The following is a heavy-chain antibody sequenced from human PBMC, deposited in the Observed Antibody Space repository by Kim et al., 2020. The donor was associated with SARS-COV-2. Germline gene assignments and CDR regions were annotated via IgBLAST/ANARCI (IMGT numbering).Heavy chain of an antibody. D-gene: IGHD3-10*01. V-gene: IGHV4-34*01. CDR3: ARDQRGFGEKAGWVVDV. Sequence: LKSRVTISVDTATNQFSLKLSSVTAADTAVYYCARDQRGFGEKAGWVVDVWGQGTTVTVSS. J-gene: IGHJ6*02.